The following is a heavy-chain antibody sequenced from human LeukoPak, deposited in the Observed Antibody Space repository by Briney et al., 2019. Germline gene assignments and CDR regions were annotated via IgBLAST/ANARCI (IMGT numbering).Heavy chain of an antibody. V-gene: IGHV1-2*02. CDR3: ANDFWSGSEENWFDP. CDR2: INPNSGGT. CDR1: GYTFTGYY. Sequence: ASVKVSCKASGYTFTGYYMHWVRQAPGQGLEWMGWINPNSGGTNYAQKFQGRVTMTRDTSISTAYMELSRLRSDDTAVYYCANDFWSGSEENWFDPWGQGTLVTVSS. J-gene: IGHJ5*02. D-gene: IGHD3-3*01.